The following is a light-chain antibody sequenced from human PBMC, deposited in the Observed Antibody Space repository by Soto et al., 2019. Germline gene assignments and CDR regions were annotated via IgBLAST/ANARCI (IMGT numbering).Light chain of an antibody. CDR3: QQYVSSPLT. CDR1: QSIRTN. CDR2: GAS. J-gene: IGKJ4*01. Sequence: ETVMTQSPASLSVSPGETVTLSCGASQSIRTNLAWYQHKPGQAPRLLIYGASSRATGIPDRFIGSGSGTDFTLTISRLEPEDFAVYYCQQYVSSPLTFGGGTKVDIK. V-gene: IGKV3-20*01.